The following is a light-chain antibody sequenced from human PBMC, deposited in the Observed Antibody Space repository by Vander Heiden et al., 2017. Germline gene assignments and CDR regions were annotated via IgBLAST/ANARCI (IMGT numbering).Light chain of an antibody. V-gene: IGKV3-11*01. J-gene: IGKJ1*01. Sequence: IVLTQSPPSLSLSPGERVTLSCRASQSISSYLDWYQQKPGHAPRLLIYDASNRATGIPARFSGSGSGTDFTLTISSLEPEDFAVYYCQQRSNWSWTFGQGTKVEIK. CDR3: QQRSNWSWT. CDR1: QSISSY. CDR2: DAS.